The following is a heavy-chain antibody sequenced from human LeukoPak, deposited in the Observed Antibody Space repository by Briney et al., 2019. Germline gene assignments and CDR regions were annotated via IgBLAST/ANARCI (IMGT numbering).Heavy chain of an antibody. CDR3: TSPRTVTTLNDAFDI. CDR1: GFTFGDYA. CDR2: IRSNAYGGTT. Sequence: GGSLRLSCTASGFTFGDYAMSWFRQAPGKGLEWVGFIRSNAYGGTTEYAASVKGRFTISRDDSKSIAYLQMNSLKTEDTAVYYCTSPRTVTTLNDAFDIWGQGTMVTVSS. V-gene: IGHV3-49*03. D-gene: IGHD4-17*01. J-gene: IGHJ3*02.